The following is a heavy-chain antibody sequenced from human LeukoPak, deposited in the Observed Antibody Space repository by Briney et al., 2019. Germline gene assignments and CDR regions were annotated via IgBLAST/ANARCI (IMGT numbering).Heavy chain of an antibody. CDR1: GFTFSSYA. CDR2: ISYDGSNK. V-gene: IGHV3-30-3*01. CDR3: RRGPYDRVTPEDVFDI. D-gene: IGHD3-10*02. Sequence: GGSLRLSCAASGFTFSSYAMHWVRQAPGKGLEWVAVISYDGSNKYYADSVKGRFTISRDNSKNTLYLQMNSLRAEDTAVYYCRRGPYDRVTPEDVFDIWGKGTMVTVSS. J-gene: IGHJ3*02.